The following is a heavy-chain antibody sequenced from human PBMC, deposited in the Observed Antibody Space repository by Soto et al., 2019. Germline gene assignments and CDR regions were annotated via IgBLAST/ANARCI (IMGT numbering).Heavy chain of an antibody. CDR1: GFTVSSNY. D-gene: IGHD3-16*01. CDR3: ARDRRAGGNSAFYFDF. J-gene: IGHJ4*02. CDR2: IYSGGST. V-gene: IGHV3-53*01. Sequence: GGSLRLSCAASGFTVSSNYMSWVRQAPGKGPEWVSVIYSGGSTYYADSVKGRFTISRDNSKNTLYLQMNSLRAEDTAVYYCARDRRAGGNSAFYFDFWGQGAQVTVS.